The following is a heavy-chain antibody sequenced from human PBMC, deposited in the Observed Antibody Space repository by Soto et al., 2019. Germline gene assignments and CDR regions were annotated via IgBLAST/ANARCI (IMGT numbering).Heavy chain of an antibody. D-gene: IGHD7-27*01. J-gene: IGHJ4*02. CDR1: GYPFSSYA. CDR3: ARDTGDGTFDF. CDR2: INAGYGNT. Sequence: GSVEVCCKASGYPFSSYAVHLVRQAPGQRLEWMGWINAGYGNTKSSQKFQDRVTISRDTSASTAYMELTSLRSEDTALYYCARDTGDGTFDFWGQGTLVTVSS. V-gene: IGHV1-3*01.